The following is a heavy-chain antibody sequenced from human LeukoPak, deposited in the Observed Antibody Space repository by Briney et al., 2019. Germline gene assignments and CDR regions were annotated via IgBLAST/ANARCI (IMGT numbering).Heavy chain of an antibody. CDR2: IKSKTDGGII. V-gene: IGHV3-15*01. Sequence: GGSLRLSCAASGLTFSNAWMSWVRQAPGKGLEWVGRIKSKTDGGIIDYAAPVQGRFTISRDDSKNTLYPQMNSLRTEDTAVYYCSNIYSYGLHGMDVWGQGTTVTVSS. CDR3: SNIYSYGLHGMDV. J-gene: IGHJ6*02. D-gene: IGHD5-18*01. CDR1: GLTFSNAW.